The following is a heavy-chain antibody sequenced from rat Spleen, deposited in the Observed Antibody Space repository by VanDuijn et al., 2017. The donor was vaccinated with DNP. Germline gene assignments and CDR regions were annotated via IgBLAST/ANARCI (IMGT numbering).Heavy chain of an antibody. V-gene: IGHV5-25*01. CDR2: ISPSGGGT. D-gene: IGHD1-4*01. J-gene: IGHJ3*01. CDR1: GFTFSDYN. CDR3: ATSPGPNWFAY. Sequence: EVHLVESGGGLVQPGRSLKLSCAASGFTFSDYNMAWVRQAPKKGLEWVTSISPSGGGTYYRDSVKGRFTISRDNANHTLYLQMDSLRSEDTATYYCATSPGPNWFAYWGQGTLVTVSS.